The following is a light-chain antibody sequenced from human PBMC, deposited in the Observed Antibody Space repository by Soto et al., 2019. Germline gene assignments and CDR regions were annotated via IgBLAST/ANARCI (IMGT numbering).Light chain of an antibody. V-gene: IGKV3-20*01. CDR1: QNVSSSY. CDR2: GTS. CDR3: PQYGSSPYT. Sequence: EIVLTQSPGTLSLSPGDRATLSCRPSQNVSSSYLAWYQQKPGQAPRLLIYGTSSRATGIPDRFSGSGSGTDFTLTISRLEPEDFAVYYCPQYGSSPYTFGQGTKLEIK. J-gene: IGKJ2*01.